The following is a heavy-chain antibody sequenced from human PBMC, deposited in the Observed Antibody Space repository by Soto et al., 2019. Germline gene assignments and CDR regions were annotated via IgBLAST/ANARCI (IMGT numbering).Heavy chain of an antibody. Sequence: QVQLVQSGAEVKKPGSSVKVSCKDSGDTFYNYAISWVRQAPGQGLEWMGGIIPIFGTANYAQKFQGRVRITEDESTSTAYMEMSSLRSDDTAVYYCARSAQDIILVPTAIGSLDYWGQGTLVTVSS. D-gene: IGHD2-2*01. V-gene: IGHV1-69*12. CDR3: ARSAQDIILVPTAIGSLDY. CDR1: GDTFYNYA. CDR2: IIPIFGTA. J-gene: IGHJ4*02.